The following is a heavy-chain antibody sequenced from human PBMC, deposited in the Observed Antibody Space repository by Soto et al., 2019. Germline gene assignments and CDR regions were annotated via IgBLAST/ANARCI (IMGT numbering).Heavy chain of an antibody. J-gene: IGHJ4*02. D-gene: IGHD6-13*01. Sequence: GGSLRLSCAASGFTFSNFAMSWVRQAPGKGLEWVSGISGGGGDTYYKDSVKGRFTISRDNSQNTLLLQMNSLRADDTAIYYCAKDRVGGGSWYGLLAYRGKGILVTVSS. CDR1: GFTFSNFA. V-gene: IGHV3-23*01. CDR2: ISGGGGDT. CDR3: AKDRVGGGSWYGLLAY.